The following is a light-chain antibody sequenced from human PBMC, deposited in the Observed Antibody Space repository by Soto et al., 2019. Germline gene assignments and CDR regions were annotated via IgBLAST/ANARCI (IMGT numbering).Light chain of an antibody. V-gene: IGLV2-8*01. J-gene: IGLJ1*01. CDR3: SSYAGSQNFV. Sequence: QSALTQPPSASGSPGQSVTISCTGTSSDVGGYNFVSWYQQHPGKAPKLMIYKVSERPSGVPDRFSGSKSGNTASLTVSGLQAEDEADYYCSSYAGSQNFVFGTGTKLTVL. CDR1: SSDVGGYNF. CDR2: KVS.